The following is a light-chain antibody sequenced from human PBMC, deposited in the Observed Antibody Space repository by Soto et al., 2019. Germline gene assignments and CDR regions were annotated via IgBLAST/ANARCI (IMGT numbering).Light chain of an antibody. CDR3: QQYGSSMGT. CDR2: GAS. CDR1: QSVSSSY. Sequence: EIVLTQSPGTLSLSPGERATLSCRASQSVSSSYLAWYQQKPGQAPRLLIYGASSRATGIPDRFSGSGSGTDFTLTISRLEPEDFAVYYCQQYGSSMGTFGPGTKVDIK. J-gene: IGKJ3*01. V-gene: IGKV3-20*01.